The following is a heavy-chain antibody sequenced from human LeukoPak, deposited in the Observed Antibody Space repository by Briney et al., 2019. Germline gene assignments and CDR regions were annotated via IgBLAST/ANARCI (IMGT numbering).Heavy chain of an antibody. J-gene: IGHJ4*02. Sequence: GGSLRLSCAASGFTFSSYAMSWVRQVPGKGLEWVSVISGSGDNTYYADSVKGRFTISRDNSKNMLYLQMNGLRAEDTAVYYCAKWKYSNSGIDDYWGQGTLVTVSS. D-gene: IGHD6-6*01. CDR2: ISGSGDNT. CDR3: AKWKYSNSGIDDY. V-gene: IGHV3-23*01. CDR1: GFTFSSYA.